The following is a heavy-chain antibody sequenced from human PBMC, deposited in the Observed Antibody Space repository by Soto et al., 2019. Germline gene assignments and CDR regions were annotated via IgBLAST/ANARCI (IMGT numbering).Heavy chain of an antibody. Sequence: QVQLVQSGAEVMKPGASVKVSCKASGYTFNSYGISWLRQAPGQGLEWMGWISAYDGDTKYAQKFQGRVTMTTDTSTSTANMAVRSLRSADTAVYYCARTSGTSYIWFEPWCQATVLSVPS. CDR2: ISAYDGDT. CDR1: GYTFNSYG. V-gene: IGHV1-18*01. CDR3: ARTSGTSYIWFEP. D-gene: IGHD1-26*01. J-gene: IGHJ5*02.